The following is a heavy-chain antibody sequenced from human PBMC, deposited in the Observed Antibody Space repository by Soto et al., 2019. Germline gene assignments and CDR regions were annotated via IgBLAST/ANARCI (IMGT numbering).Heavy chain of an antibody. Sequence: QVTLKESGPVLVKPTETLTLTCTVSGFSLSNARMGVSWIRQPPGKALEWLAHIFSNDEKSYSTSLKSRLTSSKDTSQSQVVLTMTHMATVYTATYDWARIMSHYERSCYYFSYYYVMDVWCQGTTVTVAS. CDR2: IFSNDEK. CDR1: GFSLSNARMG. CDR3: ARIMSHYERSCYYFSYYYVMDV. V-gene: IGHV2-26*01. J-gene: IGHJ6*02. D-gene: IGHD3-22*01.